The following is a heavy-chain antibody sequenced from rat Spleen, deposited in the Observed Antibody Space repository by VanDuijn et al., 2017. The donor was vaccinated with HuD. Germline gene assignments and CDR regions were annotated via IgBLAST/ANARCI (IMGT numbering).Heavy chain of an antibody. CDR3: ATPTPGIPFAY. CDR1: GFTFSNYY. V-gene: IGHV5-25*01. Sequence: EVHLEESGGGLVQPGRSMKLSCAASGFTFSNYYMAWVRQAPTKGLEWVASISIGDNNTYYRDSVKGRFTISRDNAKSTLYLKLDSLRSEDTATYYCATPTPGIPFAYWGQGTLVTVSS. CDR2: ISIGDNNT. J-gene: IGHJ3*01. D-gene: IGHD1-4*01.